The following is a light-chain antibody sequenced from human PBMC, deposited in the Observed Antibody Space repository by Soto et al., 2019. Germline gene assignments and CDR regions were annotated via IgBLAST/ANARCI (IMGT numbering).Light chain of an antibody. J-gene: IGKJ3*01. CDR3: QQYNNLPS. Sequence: DIQLTQSPSFLSASVGDRVTITCRASQGISIYLNWYQQKPGKAPKLLIYDAYNLEIGVPSRFSGSGSGTDFSFTINSLQPEDVATYFCQQYNNLPSFGPGTKVDIK. V-gene: IGKV1-33*01. CDR2: DAY. CDR1: QGISIY.